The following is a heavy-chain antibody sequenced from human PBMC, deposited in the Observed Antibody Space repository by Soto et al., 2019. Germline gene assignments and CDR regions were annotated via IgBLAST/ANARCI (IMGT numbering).Heavy chain of an antibody. CDR3: AKDPSTGHADL. D-gene: IGHD3-9*01. CDR1: GYLISSGYH. CDR2: ISPTGNT. Sequence: LSLTCGVSGYLISSGYHWGWIRQPPGKGLEWISTISPTGNTHYADSVEGRFTISRDDSKNTFYLQMNNLRADDTGVYYCAKDPSTGHADLWGQGTLVTVSS. V-gene: IGHV3-23*01. J-gene: IGHJ5*02.